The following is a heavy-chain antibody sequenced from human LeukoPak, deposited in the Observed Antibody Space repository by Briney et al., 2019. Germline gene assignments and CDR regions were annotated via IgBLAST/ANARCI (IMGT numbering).Heavy chain of an antibody. CDR3: ARRGSSGWYFDY. V-gene: IGHV4-59*08. Sequence: TSSETLSLTCTVSGGSISSYYWSWIRQPPGKGLEWIGYIYYSGSTNYNPSLKSRVTISVDTSKNQFSLKLSSVTAADTAVYYCARRGSSGWYFDYWGQGTLVTVSS. CDR2: IYYSGST. J-gene: IGHJ4*02. CDR1: GGSISSYY. D-gene: IGHD6-19*01.